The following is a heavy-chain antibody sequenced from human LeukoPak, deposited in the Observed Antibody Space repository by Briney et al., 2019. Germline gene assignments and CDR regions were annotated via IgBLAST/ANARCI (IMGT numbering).Heavy chain of an antibody. J-gene: IGHJ5*02. CDR2: INPNSGGT. CDR1: GYTFTGYY. Sequence: ASVKVSCKASGYTFTGYYMHWVRQAPGQGLEWMGWINPNSGGTNYAQKFQGRVTMTGDTSISTAYMELSRLRSDDTAVYYCAREGGDCSSTSCSNNWFDPWGQGTLVTVSS. V-gene: IGHV1-2*02. CDR3: AREGGDCSSTSCSNNWFDP. D-gene: IGHD2-2*01.